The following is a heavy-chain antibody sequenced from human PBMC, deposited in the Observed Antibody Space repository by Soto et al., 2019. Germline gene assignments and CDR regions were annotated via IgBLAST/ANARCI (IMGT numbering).Heavy chain of an antibody. Sequence: QVPLVESGGGVVQPGRSLRLSCAASGFTFSSYGMHWVRQAPGEGLEWVALISYDGSNKYYADSVKGRFTISRDYSKNTLYLQVNSLRAEDTAVYYCAKGPAIVLVPAAMNYYSGMDGWGQGTRVTVSS. CDR1: GFTFSSYG. J-gene: IGHJ6*02. CDR2: ISYDGSNK. CDR3: AKGPAIVLVPAAMNYYSGMDG. V-gene: IGHV3-30*18. D-gene: IGHD2-2*01.